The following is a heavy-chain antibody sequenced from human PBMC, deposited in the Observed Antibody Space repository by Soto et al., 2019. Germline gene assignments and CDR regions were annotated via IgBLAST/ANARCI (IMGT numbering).Heavy chain of an antibody. CDR2: KYNSGNT. CDR1: DGSTGYSISSGNYY. Sequence: QLQLQESGPGLLKPSETLSLTCTVSDGSTGYSISSGNYYWGWIRQPPGKGLEWIGVKYNSGNTHYNPSLRSRVTISVDTSKNQFSLKLSSVTATDTAVYYCARGGDGFDIWGQGTMVTVSS. V-gene: IGHV4-39*01. CDR3: ARGGDGFDI. J-gene: IGHJ3*02.